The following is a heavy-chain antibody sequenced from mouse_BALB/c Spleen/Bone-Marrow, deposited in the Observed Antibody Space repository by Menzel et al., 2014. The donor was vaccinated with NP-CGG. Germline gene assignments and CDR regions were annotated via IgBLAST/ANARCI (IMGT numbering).Heavy chain of an antibody. V-gene: IGHV1-69*01. CDR2: IDTSDSYT. Sequence: QVQLQQPGAELVMPGASVKMSCKASGYTFTDYWMHWVKQRPGQGLEWIGAIDTSDSYTSYNQKFKGKATLTVDESSSTAYMQLSSPTSEDSAVYYCARRRGGAMDYWGQGTSVTVSS. J-gene: IGHJ4*01. CDR1: GYTFTDYW. CDR3: ARRRGGAMDY.